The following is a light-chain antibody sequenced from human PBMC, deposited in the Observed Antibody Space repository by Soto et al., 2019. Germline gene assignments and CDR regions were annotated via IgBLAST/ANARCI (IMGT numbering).Light chain of an antibody. CDR1: QSVSSSY. Sequence: EIVLTQSPGTLSLSPGERATLSCRASQSVSSSYLAWYQQKPGQAPRLLIYGASSRATGIPDRFSGSGSGTAFTLTISSLEPEDFAVYYCQQYGSSPPTFGHGTKVEIK. CDR2: GAS. CDR3: QQYGSSPPT. J-gene: IGKJ1*01. V-gene: IGKV3-20*01.